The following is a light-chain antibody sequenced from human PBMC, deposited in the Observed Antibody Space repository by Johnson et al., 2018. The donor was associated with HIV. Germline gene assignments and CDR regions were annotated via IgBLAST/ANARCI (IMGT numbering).Light chain of an antibody. J-gene: IGLJ1*01. CDR2: ENY. CDR1: SSNIGDNF. V-gene: IGLV1-51*02. CDR3: GAWDSSMSAFYV. Sequence: QSVLTQPPSVSAAPGQKVTISCSGSSSNIGDNFVSWYQQFPGAAPKLLIFENYKRPSGIPDRFSGSRSGTSATLAITGLQTGDEADYYCGAWDSSMSAFYVFGTGTKVAVL.